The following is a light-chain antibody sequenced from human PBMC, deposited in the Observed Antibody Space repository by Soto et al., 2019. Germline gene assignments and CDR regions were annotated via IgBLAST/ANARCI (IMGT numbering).Light chain of an antibody. J-gene: IGKJ4*01. Sequence: DIVMTQSPLSLPVTPGEPASISCRSSQSLLHSNGYNYLDWYLQKPGQSPQLLIYLGSNRASGVPDRFSGSESGTDFTLKISRVEAEDVGVYYCMQALQTPLDFGGGTKVEIK. V-gene: IGKV2-28*01. CDR1: QSLLHSNGYNY. CDR3: MQALQTPLD. CDR2: LGS.